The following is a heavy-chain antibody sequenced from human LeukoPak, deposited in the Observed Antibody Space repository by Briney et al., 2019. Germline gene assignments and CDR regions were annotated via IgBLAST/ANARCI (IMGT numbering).Heavy chain of an antibody. Sequence: GGSLRLSCAASGFAFSSFTMGWVHQAPGSGLEWVSSISGSGDNTYYADSVKGRFTISRDPSKNTLYLQMNSLGADDTAVYYCAKRGACYYCGMDVWGQGTTVTVSS. CDR1: GFAFSSFT. CDR3: AKRGACYYCGMDV. J-gene: IGHJ6*02. CDR2: ISGSGDNT. V-gene: IGHV3-23*01.